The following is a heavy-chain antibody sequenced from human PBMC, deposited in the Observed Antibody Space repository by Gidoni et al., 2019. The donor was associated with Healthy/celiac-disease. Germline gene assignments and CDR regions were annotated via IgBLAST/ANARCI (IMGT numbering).Heavy chain of an antibody. CDR2: ISSNGGST. V-gene: IGHV3-64D*06. CDR1: GFPFRSYA. D-gene: IGHD6-19*01. CDR3: VKGGIAVAGSAFDI. J-gene: IGHJ3*02. Sequence: EVQLVESGGGLVQPGGSLRLSCSASGFPFRSYAMHWVRQAPGKGLEYVSAISSNGGSTYYADSVKGRFTISRDNSKNTLYLQMSSLRAEDTAVYYCVKGGIAVAGSAFDIWGQGTMVTVSS.